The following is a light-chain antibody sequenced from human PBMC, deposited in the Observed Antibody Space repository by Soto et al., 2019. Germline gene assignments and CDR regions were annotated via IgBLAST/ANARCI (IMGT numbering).Light chain of an antibody. CDR1: QSISNW. V-gene: IGKV1-5*03. J-gene: IGKJ2*01. CDR2: KAS. Sequence: DIQMTQSPSTLSASVGDRVTITCRASQSISNWLAWYQQKPGQAPKLLIYKASTLQSGVPSTFSGSGSGTEFTLTISSLQPDDFVVYYCQQYHSYPYIFGQGTNLEIK. CDR3: QQYHSYPYI.